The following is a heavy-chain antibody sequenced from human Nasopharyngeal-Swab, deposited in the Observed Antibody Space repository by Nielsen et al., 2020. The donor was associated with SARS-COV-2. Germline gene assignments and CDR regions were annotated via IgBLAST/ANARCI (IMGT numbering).Heavy chain of an antibody. J-gene: IGHJ4*02. D-gene: IGHD4-23*01. Sequence: GESLKISCVTSGFTFSSYGMHWVRQAPGKGLEWMAVISYDGSNKYYADSVKGRFTISRDNSKNTLYLQMNSLRAEDTAVYYCAREDYGGNMNYWGQGTLVTVSS. CDR3: AREDYGGNMNY. CDR1: GFTFSSYG. V-gene: IGHV3-30*03. CDR2: ISYDGSNK.